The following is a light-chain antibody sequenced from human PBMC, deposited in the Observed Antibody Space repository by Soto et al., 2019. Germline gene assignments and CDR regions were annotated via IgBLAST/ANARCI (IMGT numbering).Light chain of an antibody. J-gene: IGKJ5*01. Sequence: EIVLTQSPATLSLCPGERATLSCRASQTFSSHLAWYQQKPGQAPRLLIYDASKRATGIPARFSGRGSGTDFTLTISSLEPEDFAVYYCQQRSNWPPVITFGQGTRLEIK. CDR3: QQRSNWPPVIT. CDR2: DAS. V-gene: IGKV3-11*01. CDR1: QTFSSH.